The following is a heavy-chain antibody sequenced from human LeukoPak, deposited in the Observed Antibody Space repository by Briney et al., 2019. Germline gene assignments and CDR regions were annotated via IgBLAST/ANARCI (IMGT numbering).Heavy chain of an antibody. CDR2: ISGTGGST. CDR3: AKDSYCTNGVCYKYDEIY. D-gene: IGHD2-8*01. CDR1: GFTFSSYA. V-gene: IGHV3-23*01. Sequence: GGSLRVSCAASGFTFSSYAMTWVRQAPGKGLEWVSAISGTGGSTYYADSVKGRFTISRDNSKNTMYLQMNSLRAEDTAVYYCAKDSYCTNGVCYKYDEIYWGQGTLVTVSS. J-gene: IGHJ4*02.